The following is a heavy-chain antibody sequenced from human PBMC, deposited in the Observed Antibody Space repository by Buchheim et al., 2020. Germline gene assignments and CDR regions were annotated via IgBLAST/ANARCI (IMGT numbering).Heavy chain of an antibody. CDR1: GFTFSSHW. J-gene: IGHJ4*02. D-gene: IGHD1-26*01. CDR3: GRVTLGATGLDS. V-gene: IGHV3-74*01. Sequence: EVQLVESGGGLVQPGGSLRLSCAASGFTFSSHWMQWVRQGPGEGLVWVSRISGDGSGITYADPVRGRFTISGNNAKSTLYLQMNSLRAEDTAVYYCGRVTLGATGLDSWGQGT. CDR2: ISGDGSGI.